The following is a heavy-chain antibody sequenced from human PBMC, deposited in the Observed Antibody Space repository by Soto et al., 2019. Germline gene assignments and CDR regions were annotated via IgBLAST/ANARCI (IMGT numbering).Heavy chain of an antibody. CDR2: IIPIFGTA. Sequence: GASVKVSCKASGGTFSSYAISWVRQAPGQGLEWMGGIIPIFGTANYAQKFQGRVTITADESTSTAYMELSSLRSEDTAVYYCARVPSSGWYATYFDYWGQGTLVTVSS. V-gene: IGHV1-69*13. J-gene: IGHJ4*02. CDR3: ARVPSSGWYATYFDY. CDR1: GGTFSSYA. D-gene: IGHD6-19*01.